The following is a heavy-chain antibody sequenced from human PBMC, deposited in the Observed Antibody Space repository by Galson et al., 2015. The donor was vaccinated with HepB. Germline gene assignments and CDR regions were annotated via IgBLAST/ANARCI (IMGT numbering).Heavy chain of an antibody. CDR1: GFTVTSNH. CDR2: FYSGGST. CDR3: AREYSATWFSGLFY. Sequence: SLRLSCAASGFTVTSNHMSWVRQAPGKGLEWVSVFYSGGSTFYADSVKGRFTISRDSSKNTLYLQMNSLRAEDTAVYYCAREYSATWFSGLFYWGQGTLVAVSS. V-gene: IGHV3-53*01. D-gene: IGHD5-12*01. J-gene: IGHJ4*02.